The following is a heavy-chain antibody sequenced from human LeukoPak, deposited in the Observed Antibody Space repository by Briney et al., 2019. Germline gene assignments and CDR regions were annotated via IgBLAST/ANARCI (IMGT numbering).Heavy chain of an antibody. D-gene: IGHD5-12*01. CDR2: ISYDGSNK. Sequence: PGRSLRLSCAASGFTFSSYGMHWVRQAPGKGLEWVAVISYDGSNKYYADSVKGRFTISRDNSKNTLYLQMNSLRAEDTAVYYCAKVLEWLTYYYYYGVDVWGQGTTVTVSS. V-gene: IGHV3-30*18. CDR3: AKVLEWLTYYYYYGVDV. CDR1: GFTFSSYG. J-gene: IGHJ6*02.